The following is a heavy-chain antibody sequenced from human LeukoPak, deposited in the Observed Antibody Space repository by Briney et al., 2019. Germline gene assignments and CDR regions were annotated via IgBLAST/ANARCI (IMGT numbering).Heavy chain of an antibody. CDR1: GFTVSSNY. D-gene: IGHD3-22*01. CDR3: ASEVVITAVAFDI. Sequence: PGGSLRLSCAASGFTVSSNYMSWVRQAPGKGLEWVAVISYDGSNKYYADSVKGRFTISRDNSKNTLYLQMNSLRAEDTAVYYCASEVVITAVAFDIWGQGTMVTVSS. V-gene: IGHV3-30*01. CDR2: ISYDGSNK. J-gene: IGHJ3*02.